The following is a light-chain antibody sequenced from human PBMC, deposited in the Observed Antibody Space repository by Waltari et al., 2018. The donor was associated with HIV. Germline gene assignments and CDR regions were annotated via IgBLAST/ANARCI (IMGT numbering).Light chain of an antibody. CDR1: SPNIGAGSD. CDR2: GDN. Sequence: QYVLTPPPSVSGAPGQRVPIPCTGSSPNIGAGSDVHWYRQLPGTAPKLLIYGDNNRPSGVPDRFSGSKSGTSASLAITGLQAEDEANYYCQSYDSSLSGSVVFGGGTKLTVL. J-gene: IGLJ2*01. CDR3: QSYDSSLSGSVV. V-gene: IGLV1-40*01.